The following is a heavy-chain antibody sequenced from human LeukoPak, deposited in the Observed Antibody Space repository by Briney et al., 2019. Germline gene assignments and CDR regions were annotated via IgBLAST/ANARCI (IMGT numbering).Heavy chain of an antibody. CDR2: ISGNGGST. Sequence: GGSLRLSCAASGLTFSTYAMSWVRQAPGKGLEWVSTISGNGGSTYYADSVKGRFTISRDNSKNTLYLQINSLRAEDTAVYYCAKPPPDSSSWLFDYWGKGTLVTVSS. J-gene: IGHJ4*02. CDR3: AKPPPDSSSWLFDY. CDR1: GLTFSTYA. D-gene: IGHD6-13*01. V-gene: IGHV3-23*01.